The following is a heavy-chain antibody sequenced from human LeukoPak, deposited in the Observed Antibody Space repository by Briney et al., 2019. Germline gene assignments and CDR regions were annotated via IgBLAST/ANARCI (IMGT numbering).Heavy chain of an antibody. CDR3: ARGSWFGEYTFDY. CDR2: IKQDGSEK. V-gene: IGHV3-7*01. J-gene: IGHJ4*02. Sequence: GGSLRLSCAASGFTFSSYWMSWVRQAPGKGLEWVANIKQDGSEKYYVDSVKGRFTISRDNAKNSLYLQMNSLRAEDTAVYYCARGSWFGEYTFDYWGQGTLVTVSS. CDR1: GFTFSSYW. D-gene: IGHD3-10*01.